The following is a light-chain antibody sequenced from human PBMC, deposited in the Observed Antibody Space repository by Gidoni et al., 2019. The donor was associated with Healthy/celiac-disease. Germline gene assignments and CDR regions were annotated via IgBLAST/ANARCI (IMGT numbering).Light chain of an antibody. CDR1: SSNIGAGYD. J-gene: IGLJ1*01. CDR2: GNS. Sequence: QSVLTQPPSVSGAPGQRVTISCTGSSSNIGAGYDVHWYQQLPGTAPKLIIYGNSNRPSGFPDRFSGSKSGTSASLAITGLQAEDEADYYCQSYDSSLDNYVFGTGTKVTVL. V-gene: IGLV1-40*01. CDR3: QSYDSSLDNYV.